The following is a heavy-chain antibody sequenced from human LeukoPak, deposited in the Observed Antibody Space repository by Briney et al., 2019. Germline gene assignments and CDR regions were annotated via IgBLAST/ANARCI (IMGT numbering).Heavy chain of an antibody. CDR1: GYTFSNYG. D-gene: IGHD5-12*01. V-gene: IGHV1-18*01. CDR2: ITTDNGNT. J-gene: IGHJ4*02. CDR3: ARGRGSTSRY. Sequence: ASVKVSCKASGYTFSNYGITWVRQAPGQGLEWMGWITTDNGNTNYARNLQGRVTMTTDTSTSTAYMELRSLRSDDTAVYYCARGRGSTSRYWGQGTLVTVSS.